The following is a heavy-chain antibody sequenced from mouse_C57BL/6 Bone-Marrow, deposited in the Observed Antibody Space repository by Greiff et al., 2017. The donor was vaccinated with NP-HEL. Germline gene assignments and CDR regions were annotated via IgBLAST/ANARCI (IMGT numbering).Heavy chain of an antibody. Sequence: VQLQESGAELVKPGASVKLSCKASGYTFTSYWMHWVKQRPGQGLEWIGMIHPNSGSTNYNEKFKSKATLTVDKSSSTAYMQLSSLTSEDSAVYYCAYYGYYFDYWGQGTTLTVSS. J-gene: IGHJ2*01. V-gene: IGHV1-64*01. CDR3: AYYGYYFDY. CDR1: GYTFTSYW. D-gene: IGHD2-2*01. CDR2: IHPNSGST.